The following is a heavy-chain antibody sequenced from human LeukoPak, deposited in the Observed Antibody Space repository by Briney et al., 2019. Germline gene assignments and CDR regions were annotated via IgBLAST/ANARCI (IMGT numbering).Heavy chain of an antibody. V-gene: IGHV4-34*01. D-gene: IGHD2-8*01. CDR1: GGSFSGDY. Sequence: SETLSLTCAVYGGSFSGDYWSWIRQRPRKGQEWIGEINHSGSTNYNPSLKSRVTISVDTSKNQFSLKLSSVTAADTAVYYCARGPRVTARYCTNGVCPGGWFDPWGQGTLVTVSS. J-gene: IGHJ5*02. CDR2: INHSGST. CDR3: ARGPRVTARYCTNGVCPGGWFDP.